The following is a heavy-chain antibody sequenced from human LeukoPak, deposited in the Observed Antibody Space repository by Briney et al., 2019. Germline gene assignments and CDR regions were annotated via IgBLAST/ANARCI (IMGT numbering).Heavy chain of an antibody. J-gene: IGHJ4*02. V-gene: IGHV3-53*01. CDR1: GLTVSSNY. D-gene: IGHD7-27*01. CDR2: IYSGGST. Sequence: PGGSLRLSCAASGLTVSSNYMSWVRQAPGKGLEWVSVIYSGGSTYYADSVKGRFTISRDNSKNTLYLQMNSLRAEDTAVYYCARETHAGTGDSGPSGYWGQGTLVTVSS. CDR3: ARETHAGTGDSGPSGY.